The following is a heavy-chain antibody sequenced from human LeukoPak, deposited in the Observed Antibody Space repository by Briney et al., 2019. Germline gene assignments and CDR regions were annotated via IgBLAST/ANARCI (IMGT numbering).Heavy chain of an antibody. CDR3: ARDPGDIDY. D-gene: IGHD3-16*01. CDR1: GGSFSGYY. Sequence: SETLSLTCAVYGGSFSGYYWSWIRQPPGKGLEWIGEINHSGSTYYNPSLKSRVTISVDTSKNQFSLKVSSVTAADTAVYYCARDPGDIDYWGQGTLVTVSS. CDR2: INHSGST. V-gene: IGHV4-34*01. J-gene: IGHJ4*02.